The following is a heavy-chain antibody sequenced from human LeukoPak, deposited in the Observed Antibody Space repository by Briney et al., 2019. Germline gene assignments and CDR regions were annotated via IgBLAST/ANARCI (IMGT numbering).Heavy chain of an antibody. Sequence: GGSLRLSCAVSGITLSNYGMSWVRQAPGKGLEWVAGISGSGGTTNYADSVKGRFTISRDNPKNTLFLHMNSLRAEDTAVYFCAKRGVVIRVILVGFHKEAYYFDSWGQGALVIVSS. D-gene: IGHD3-22*01. CDR3: AKRGVVIRVILVGFHKEAYYFDS. J-gene: IGHJ4*02. V-gene: IGHV3-23*01. CDR2: ISGSGGTT. CDR1: GITLSNYG.